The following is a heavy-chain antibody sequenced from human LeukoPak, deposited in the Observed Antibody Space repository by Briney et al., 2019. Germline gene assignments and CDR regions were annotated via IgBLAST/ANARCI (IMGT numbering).Heavy chain of an antibody. D-gene: IGHD4-17*01. CDR3: ARTVSGPTPDYYYYYYMDV. CDR2: IYYSGST. Sequence: PSETLSLTCTVSGGSISSYYWSWIRQPPGKGLEWIGYIYYSGSTNYNPSLKSRVTISVGTSKNQFSLKLSSVTAADTAVYYCARTVSGPTPDYYYYYYMDVWGKGTTVTVSS. CDR1: GGSISSYY. V-gene: IGHV4-59*01. J-gene: IGHJ6*03.